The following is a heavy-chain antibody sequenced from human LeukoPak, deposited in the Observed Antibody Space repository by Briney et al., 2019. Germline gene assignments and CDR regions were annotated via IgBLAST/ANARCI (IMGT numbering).Heavy chain of an antibody. CDR1: RFTFSDYY. CDR3: AREPEEYTPFDY. CDR2: ISSSGSTI. J-gene: IGHJ4*02. D-gene: IGHD6-6*01. Sequence: PGGSLGLSCVASRFTFSDYYMSWIRQAPGKGLEWVSYISSSGSTIYYADSVKGRFTISRDNAKNSLYLQMNSLRAEDTAVYYCAREPEEYTPFDYWGQGTLVTVSS. V-gene: IGHV3-11*01.